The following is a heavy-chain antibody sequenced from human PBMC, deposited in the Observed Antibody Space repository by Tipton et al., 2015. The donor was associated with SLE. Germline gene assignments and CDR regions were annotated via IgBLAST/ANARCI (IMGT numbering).Heavy chain of an antibody. CDR2: ISPSGDNT. CDR3: AAATSSRGWFDP. V-gene: IGHV1-46*01. Sequence: QLVQSGPEVKKPGASVKVSCKASGYTFSSYHMHWVRQAPGQGLEWMGIISPSGDNTSYAQKFQGRVTMTRDTSTSTVYMELSSLRSEDTAVYYCAAATSSRGWFDPWGQGTLVTVSS. J-gene: IGHJ5*02. CDR1: GYTFSSYH. D-gene: IGHD6-25*01.